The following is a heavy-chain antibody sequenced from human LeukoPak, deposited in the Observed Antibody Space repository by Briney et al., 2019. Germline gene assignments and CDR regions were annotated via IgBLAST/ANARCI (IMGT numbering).Heavy chain of an antibody. CDR1: GFTFSDYY. CDR3: ARVHGYVSGAFDY. CDR2: ISGSGNTI. Sequence: GGSLRLSCATSGFTFSDYYMSWIRQTPGKGLEWVSYISGSGNTISYADSVKGRFTISRDNAKNTLYLQMNSLRAEDTAVYYCARVHGYVSGAFDYWGQGSLVTVSS. J-gene: IGHJ4*02. D-gene: IGHD5-12*01. V-gene: IGHV3-11*04.